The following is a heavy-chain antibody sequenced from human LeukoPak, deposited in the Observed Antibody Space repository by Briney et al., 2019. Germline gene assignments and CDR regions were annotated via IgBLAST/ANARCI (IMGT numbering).Heavy chain of an antibody. Sequence: ASVKVSCKASGYTFTRYAMNWVRQAPGQGLEWMGWINTNTGNPTYAQGFIGRFVFSLDTSVSTAYLQISSLKAEDTAVYYCARLGLPFFYYYMDVWGKGTTVTVSS. CDR3: ARLGLPFFYYYMDV. D-gene: IGHD2/OR15-2a*01. CDR2: INTNTGNP. CDR1: GYTFTRYA. V-gene: IGHV7-4-1*02. J-gene: IGHJ6*03.